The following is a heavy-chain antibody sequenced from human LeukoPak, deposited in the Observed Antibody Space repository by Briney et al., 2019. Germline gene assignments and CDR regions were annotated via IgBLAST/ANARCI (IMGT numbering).Heavy chain of an antibody. Sequence: GGSLRLSCAASGFTFSSYSMNWVRQAPGKGLEWVSSIGSSSTYIYYADSVQGRFTISRDNAKNSLYLQMNSLRADDTAVYYCARADYDSSGTFDYWGQGTLVTVSS. J-gene: IGHJ4*02. V-gene: IGHV3-21*01. CDR2: IGSSSTYI. CDR3: ARADYDSSGTFDY. D-gene: IGHD3-22*01. CDR1: GFTFSSYS.